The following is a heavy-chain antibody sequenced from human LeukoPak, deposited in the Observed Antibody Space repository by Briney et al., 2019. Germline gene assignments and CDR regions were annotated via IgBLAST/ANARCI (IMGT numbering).Heavy chain of an antibody. V-gene: IGHV4-34*01. Sequence: PSETLSLTCPAYGGSFTSYYWSWIRQPPGKGLKWTGEINHSVSTNYNPSIKSRVTISVDTSKNQFSLKLSSVTAADTAVYYCATFTVAGSGGQEGWFDPWGQGTLVTVSS. J-gene: IGHJ5*02. D-gene: IGHD6-19*01. CDR1: GGSFTSYY. CDR2: INHSVST. CDR3: ATFTVAGSGGQEGWFDP.